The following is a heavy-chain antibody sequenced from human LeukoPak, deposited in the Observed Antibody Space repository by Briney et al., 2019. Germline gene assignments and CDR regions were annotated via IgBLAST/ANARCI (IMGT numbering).Heavy chain of an antibody. CDR3: ARDNNYGPDS. CDR2: INPNSGDT. Sequence: ASVKVSCKASGYTFTDYYMHWVRQAPGQGLEWMGWINPNSGDTDYPQKFQGRVTMTRDTSISTVYMELIRLTSDDTATYYCARDNNYGPDSWGQGALVTVSS. CDR1: GYTFTDYY. D-gene: IGHD4-17*01. J-gene: IGHJ4*02. V-gene: IGHV1-2*02.